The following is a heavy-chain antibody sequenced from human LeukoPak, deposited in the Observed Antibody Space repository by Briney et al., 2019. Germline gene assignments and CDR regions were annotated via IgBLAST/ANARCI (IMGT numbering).Heavy chain of an antibody. CDR3: ARGGHDPGIPFDI. CDR2: ISSSSSTI. J-gene: IGHJ3*02. V-gene: IGHV3-48*01. CDR1: GFTFSSYS. D-gene: IGHD1-1*01. Sequence: PGGSLRLSCAASGFTFSSYSMNWVRQAPGKGLEWVSYISSSSSTIYYADPVKGRFTISRDNAKNSLYLQMNSLRADDTAVYYCARGGHDPGIPFDIWGQGTMVTVSS.